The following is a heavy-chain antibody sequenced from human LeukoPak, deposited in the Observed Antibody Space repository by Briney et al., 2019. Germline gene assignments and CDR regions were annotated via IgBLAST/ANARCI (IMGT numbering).Heavy chain of an antibody. CDR3: AKDADSGSYPDAFDI. J-gene: IGHJ3*02. CDR1: GFTFSSYG. Sequence: QPGGSLRLSCAASGFTFSSYGMHWVRQAPGKGLEWVAVIWYDGSNKYYADSVKGRFTISRDNSKNTLYLQMNSLRAEDTALYYCAKDADSGSYPDAFDIWGQGTMVTVSS. D-gene: IGHD1-26*01. CDR2: IWYDGSNK. V-gene: IGHV3-30*02.